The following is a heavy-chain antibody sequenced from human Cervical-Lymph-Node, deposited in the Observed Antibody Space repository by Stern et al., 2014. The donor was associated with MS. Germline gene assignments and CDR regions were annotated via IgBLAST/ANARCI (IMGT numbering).Heavy chain of an antibody. V-gene: IGHV2-70*04. CDR2: LDGDEDK. Sequence: QVTLKESGPALVKPTQTLTLTCTFSGFSLSTSGMRVSWIRQPTGKALEWIARLDGDEDKFYSTSLKTRLTIAKDTSKNQVVLTMTNMDPVDTATYYCARTLRDGYNKGYFEYWGQGTLVTVSS. CDR3: ARTLRDGYNKGYFEY. J-gene: IGHJ4*02. CDR1: GFSLSTSGMR. D-gene: IGHD5-24*01.